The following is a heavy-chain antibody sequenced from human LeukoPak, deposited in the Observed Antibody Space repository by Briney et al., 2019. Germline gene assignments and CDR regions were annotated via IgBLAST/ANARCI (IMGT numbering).Heavy chain of an antibody. CDR2: ISWNSGSI. CDR1: GFTFSSYA. V-gene: IGHV3-9*01. J-gene: IGHJ4*02. D-gene: IGHD3-16*01. Sequence: AGGSLRLSCAASGFTFSSYAMHWVRQAPGKGLEWVSGISWNSGSIGYADSVKGRFTISRDNAKNSLYLQMNSLRAEDTAFYYCARSCTAGGRGADYWGQGTLVTVSS. CDR3: ARSCTAGGRGADY.